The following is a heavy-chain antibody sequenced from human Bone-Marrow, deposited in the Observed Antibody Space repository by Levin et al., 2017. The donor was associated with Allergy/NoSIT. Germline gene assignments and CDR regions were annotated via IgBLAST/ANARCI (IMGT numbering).Heavy chain of an antibody. CDR3: ARDRGGGSHYDAFVM. CDR1: GGSISSSDYY. V-gene: IGHV4-31*03. D-gene: IGHD2-15*01. CDR2: IYYTGST. Sequence: SETLSLTCTVSGGSISSSDYYWTWIRQHPGKGLEWIGYIYYTGSTSFNPSLKSRITISLDTSHNQFSLKLHSVTAADTAMYYCARDRGGGSHYDAFVMWGQGTMVTVSS. J-gene: IGHJ3*02.